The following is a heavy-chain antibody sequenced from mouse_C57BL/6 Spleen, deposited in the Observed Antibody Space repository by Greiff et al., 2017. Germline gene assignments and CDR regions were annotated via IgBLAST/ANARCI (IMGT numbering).Heavy chain of an antibody. J-gene: IGHJ4*01. CDR1: GYTFTSYG. CDR3: ARGYYDSSPYDMDY. D-gene: IGHD1-1*01. CDR2: IYPRSGNT. V-gene: IGHV1-81*01. Sequence: QVQLKQSGAELARPGASVKLSCKASGYTFTSYGISWVKQRTGQGLEWIGEIYPRSGNTYYNEKFKGKATLTADKSSSTAYMELRSLTSEDSAVYFCARGYYDSSPYDMDYWGQGTSVTVSS.